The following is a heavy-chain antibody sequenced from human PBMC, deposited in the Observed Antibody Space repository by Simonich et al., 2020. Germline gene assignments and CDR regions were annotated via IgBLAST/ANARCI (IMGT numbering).Heavy chain of an antibody. J-gene: IGHJ4*02. V-gene: IGHV3-48*03. D-gene: IGHD4-17*01. Sequence: EVQLVESGGGLVQPGGSLRLSCAASGFTFSSYEMNWVRQAPVSGREWVSYISGISSTIYYADSVKGRFTISRDNAKNSLYLQMNSLRAEDTAVYYCARHYYGDYYFDYWGQGTLVTVSS. CDR3: ARHYYGDYYFDY. CDR2: ISGISSTI. CDR1: GFTFSSYE.